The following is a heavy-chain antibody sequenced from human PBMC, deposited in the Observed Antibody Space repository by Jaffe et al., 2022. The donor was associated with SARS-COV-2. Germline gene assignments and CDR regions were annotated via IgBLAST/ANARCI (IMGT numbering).Heavy chain of an antibody. CDR3: ARAPRGGSYYYYYGMDV. D-gene: IGHD1-26*01. J-gene: IGHJ6*02. Sequence: EVQLVESGGGLVQPGGSLRLSCAASGFTFSSYWMSWVRQAPGKGLEWVANIKQDGSEKYYVDSVKGRFTISRDNAKNSLYLQMNSLRAEDTAVYYCARAPRGGSYYYYYGMDVWGQGTTVTVSS. CDR1: GFTFSSYW. CDR2: IKQDGSEK. V-gene: IGHV3-7*03.